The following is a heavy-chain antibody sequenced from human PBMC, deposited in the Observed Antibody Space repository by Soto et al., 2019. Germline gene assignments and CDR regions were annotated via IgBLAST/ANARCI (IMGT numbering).Heavy chain of an antibody. Sequence: SETLSLTCTVSGGSISSYYWSWIRQPPGKGLEWIGYIYYSGSTNYNPSLKSRVTISVDTSKNQFPLKLSSVTAADTAVYYCARVNRYYGSGSYYNWFDPWGQGTLVTVSS. CDR3: ARVNRYYGSGSYYNWFDP. CDR1: GGSISSYY. D-gene: IGHD3-10*01. CDR2: IYYSGST. V-gene: IGHV4-59*01. J-gene: IGHJ5*02.